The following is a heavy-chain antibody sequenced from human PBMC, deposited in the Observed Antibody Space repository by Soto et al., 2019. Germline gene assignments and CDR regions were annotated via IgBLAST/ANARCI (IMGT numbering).Heavy chain of an antibody. J-gene: IGHJ4*02. Sequence: GESLKISCAASGFTFSSYAMSWVRQAPGKGLEWVSAISGSGGSTYYADSVKGRFTISRDNSKNTLYLQMNSLRAEDTAVYYCAKDVKVRGAFDYWGQGTLVTVSS. V-gene: IGHV3-23*01. CDR1: GFTFSSYA. D-gene: IGHD3-10*01. CDR3: AKDVKVRGAFDY. CDR2: ISGSGGST.